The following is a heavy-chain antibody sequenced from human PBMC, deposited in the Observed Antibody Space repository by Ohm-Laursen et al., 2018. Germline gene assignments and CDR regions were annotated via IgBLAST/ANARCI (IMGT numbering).Heavy chain of an antibody. V-gene: IGHV3-66*01. CDR3: ARERLRSLYYYYTMDV. CDR2: IYSGGST. J-gene: IGHJ6*02. D-gene: IGHD4-17*01. Sequence: SLRLSCSAPGFTVSSNYMSWVRQAPGKGLEWVSVIYSGGSTYYADSVKGRFTISRDNSKNTLYLQMNSLRAEDTAIYYCARERLRSLYYYYTMDVWGQGTTVTVS. CDR1: GFTVSSNY.